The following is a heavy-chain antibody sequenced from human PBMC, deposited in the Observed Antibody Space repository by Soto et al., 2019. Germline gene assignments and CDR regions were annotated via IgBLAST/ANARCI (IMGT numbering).Heavy chain of an antibody. CDR1: GFTFSSYG. Sequence: PGGSLRLSCAASGFTFSSYGMHWVRQAPGKGLEWVAVIWYDGINKYYADSVKGRFTISRDNSKNTLYLQMNSLRAEDTAVYYCARGLIADHDSYYMDIWCKGTTVTVSS. CDR2: IWYDGINK. D-gene: IGHD6-13*01. CDR3: ARGLIADHDSYYMDI. J-gene: IGHJ6*03. V-gene: IGHV3-33*01.